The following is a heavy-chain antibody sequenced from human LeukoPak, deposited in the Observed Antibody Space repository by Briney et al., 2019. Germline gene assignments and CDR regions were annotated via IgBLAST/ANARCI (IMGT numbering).Heavy chain of an antibody. CDR2: TYYRSRWYT. CDR1: GDSVSRNTAG. D-gene: IGHD3-22*01. J-gene: IGHJ3*02. Sequence: SQTLSLTCAISGDSVSRNTAGWSWIRQSPSRGLEWLGRTYYRSRWYTDFAPSVRNRISINADTSKNQFSLQLNSVTPEDTAVYYCARVGYYYDSSGSNRDAFDIWGQGTMVTVSS. V-gene: IGHV6-1*01. CDR3: ARVGYYYDSSGSNRDAFDI.